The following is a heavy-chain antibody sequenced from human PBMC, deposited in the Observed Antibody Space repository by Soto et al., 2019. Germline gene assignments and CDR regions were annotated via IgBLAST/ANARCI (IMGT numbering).Heavy chain of an antibody. V-gene: IGHV4-4*07. D-gene: IGHD3-3*01. Sequence: PSETLSLTCTVSGGSISSYYWSWIRQPAGKGLEWIGRIYTSGSTNYNPSLKSRVTMSVDTSKNQFSLKLSSVTAADTAVYYCARDRDFWSGYSPYYYGMDVWGQGTTVTV. CDR1: GGSISSYY. J-gene: IGHJ6*02. CDR3: ARDRDFWSGYSPYYYGMDV. CDR2: IYTSGST.